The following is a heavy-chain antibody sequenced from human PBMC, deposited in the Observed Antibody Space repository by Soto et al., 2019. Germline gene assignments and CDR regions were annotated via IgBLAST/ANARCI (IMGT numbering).Heavy chain of an antibody. V-gene: IGHV1-2*04. D-gene: IGHD2-2*01. CDR3: ARDLIHRAVPAANYYYGMDV. CDR2: INPNSGGT. J-gene: IGHJ6*02. Sequence: ASVEVSCKASGYTFTGYYMHWVRQAPGQGLEWMGWINPNSGGTNYAQKFQGWVTMTRDTSISTAYMELSRLRSDDTAVYYCARDLIHRAVPAANYYYGMDVWGQGTTVTVSS. CDR1: GYTFTGYY.